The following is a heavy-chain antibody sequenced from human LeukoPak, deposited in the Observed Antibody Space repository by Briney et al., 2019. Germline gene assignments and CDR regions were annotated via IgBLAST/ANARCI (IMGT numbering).Heavy chain of an antibody. Sequence: PGGSLRLSCAASGFTFSNAWMSWVRQAPGKGLEWVGRIKSKTDGGTTDYAAPVKGRFTISRDDSKNTLYLQMNSLKNEDTAVYYCTTDPPPPYGYSSSWWGFLDYYYYYYMDVWGKGTTVTISS. CDR3: TTDPPPPYGYSSSWWGFLDYYYYYYMDV. J-gene: IGHJ6*03. CDR1: GFTFSNAW. CDR2: IKSKTDGGTT. D-gene: IGHD6-13*01. V-gene: IGHV3-15*01.